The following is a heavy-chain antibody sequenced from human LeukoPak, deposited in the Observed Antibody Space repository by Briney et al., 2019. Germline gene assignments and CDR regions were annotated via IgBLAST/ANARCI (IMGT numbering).Heavy chain of an antibody. CDR3: ARDTYDFWSGRKLNWFDR. Sequence: SVKVSCKASGGTFSSYAISWVRQAPGQGLEWMGGIIPIFGTANYAQKFQGRVTITADESTSTAYMELSSLRSEDTAVYYCARDTYDFWSGRKLNWFDRWGQGTLVTVSS. V-gene: IGHV1-69*13. J-gene: IGHJ5*02. CDR1: GGTFSSYA. D-gene: IGHD3-3*01. CDR2: IIPIFGTA.